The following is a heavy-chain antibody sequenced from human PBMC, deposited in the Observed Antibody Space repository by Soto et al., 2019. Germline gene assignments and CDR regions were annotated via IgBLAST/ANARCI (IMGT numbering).Heavy chain of an antibody. CDR2: IYPGDSDT. J-gene: IGHJ6*02. CDR3: AASTPPSYYYYGMDG. D-gene: IGHD4-17*01. V-gene: IGHV5-51*01. CDR1: GYSFTSYW. Sequence: PGESLKISCKGSGYSFTSYWIGWVRQMPGKGLEWMGIIYPGDSDTRYSPSFQGQVTISADKSISTAYLQWSSLKASDTAMYYCAASTPPSYYYYGMDGWGQGTTVTVSS.